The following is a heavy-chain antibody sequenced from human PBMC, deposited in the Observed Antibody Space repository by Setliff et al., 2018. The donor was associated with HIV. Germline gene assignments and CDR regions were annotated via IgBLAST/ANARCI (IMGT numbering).Heavy chain of an antibody. CDR3: ARFTSGWYGQY. J-gene: IGHJ4*02. CDR1: GGSISAYY. V-gene: IGHV4-59*01. D-gene: IGHD6-19*01. Sequence: KPSETLSLTCNVSGGSISAYYWSWVRQPPGKRLEWIGSIYSNGGTAYNPSLKSRVTISVDTSKHQFSLKLTSVTIADTAVYYCARFTSGWYGQYWGQGTLVTVSS. CDR2: IYSNGGT.